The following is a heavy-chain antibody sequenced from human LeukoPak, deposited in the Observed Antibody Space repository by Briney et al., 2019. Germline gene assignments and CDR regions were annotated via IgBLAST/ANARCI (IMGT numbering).Heavy chain of an antibody. V-gene: IGHV4-4*07. CDR1: GGSISSYY. Sequence: SETLSLTCTVSGGSISSYYWSWIRQPAGKGLEWIGHIYTSESTNYNPSLKSRVTMSVDTSKNQFSLQLSSVTAADTALYYCARSPYHDILTGYYTEQPFDYWGQGTLVTVSS. CDR2: IYTSEST. J-gene: IGHJ4*02. CDR3: ARSPYHDILTGYYTEQPFDY. D-gene: IGHD3-9*01.